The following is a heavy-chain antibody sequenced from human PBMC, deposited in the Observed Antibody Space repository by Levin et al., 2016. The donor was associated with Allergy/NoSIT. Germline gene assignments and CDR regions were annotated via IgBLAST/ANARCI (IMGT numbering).Heavy chain of an antibody. CDR2: MNPNSGNT. D-gene: IGHD5-24*01. CDR1: GYTFTSYD. Sequence: ASVKVSCKASGYTFTSYDINWVRQATGQGLEWMGWMNPNSGNTGYAQKFQGRVTMTRNTSISTAYMELSSLRSEDTAVYYCARGRHSWLQPHWYFDLWGRGTLVTVSS. V-gene: IGHV1-8*01. CDR3: ARGRHSWLQPHWYFDL. J-gene: IGHJ2*01.